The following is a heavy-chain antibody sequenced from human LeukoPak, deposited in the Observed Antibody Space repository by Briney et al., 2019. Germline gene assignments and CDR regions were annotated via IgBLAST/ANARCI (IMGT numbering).Heavy chain of an antibody. CDR1: GFTVSSNY. D-gene: IGHD3-22*01. J-gene: IGHJ3*02. CDR2: IYSGGST. Sequence: GGSLRLSCAASGFTVSSNYMSWVRQAPGKGLEWVSVIYSGGSTYFADSVKGRFTISRDNSKNTLYLQMNSLRAEDTAVYYCARDPRRRYYYDSSDQGAFDIWGQGTMVTASS. V-gene: IGHV3-66*02. CDR3: ARDPRRRYYYDSSDQGAFDI.